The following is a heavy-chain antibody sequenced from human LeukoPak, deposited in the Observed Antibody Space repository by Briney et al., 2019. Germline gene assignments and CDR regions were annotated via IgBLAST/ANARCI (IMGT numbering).Heavy chain of an antibody. Sequence: SETLSLTCAVSGGSISSTKTCGDWIRQPPGKGMEWIGTICYTGNTYYKPSLKSRVTISVDTSKNQFSLKLSSVTAADTAVYYCAREGSRHFDYWGQGTLVTVSS. CDR1: GGSISSTKTC. CDR2: ICYTGNT. D-gene: IGHD6-13*01. CDR3: AREGSRHFDY. V-gene: IGHV4-39*07. J-gene: IGHJ4*02.